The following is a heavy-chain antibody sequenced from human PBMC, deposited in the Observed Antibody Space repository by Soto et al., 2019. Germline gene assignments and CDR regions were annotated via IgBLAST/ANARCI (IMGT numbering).Heavy chain of an antibody. CDR2: IYYSGST. CDR3: AWCGGSCYYPRA. J-gene: IGHJ5*02. CDR1: GGSISSYY. V-gene: IGHV4-59*01. Sequence: QVQLQESGPGLVKPSETLSLTCTVSGGSISSYYWSWIRQPPGKGLEWIGYIYYSGSTNYNPSLKSRVTISVDTSKNQFSLKLRSVTAADTAVYYCAWCGGSCYYPRAWGQGTLVTVSS. D-gene: IGHD2-15*01.